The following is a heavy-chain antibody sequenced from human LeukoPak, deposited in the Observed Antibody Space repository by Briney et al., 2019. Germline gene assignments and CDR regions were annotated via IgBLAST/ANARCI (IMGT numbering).Heavy chain of an antibody. D-gene: IGHD3-3*01. CDR2: ISSSSSYI. V-gene: IGHV3-21*01. CDR1: GFTFISYS. Sequence: SGGSLRLSCAASGFTFISYSMNWVRQAPGKGLEWVSSISSSSSYIYYADSVKGRFTISRDSAKNSLYLQMNSLRAEDTAVYYCARESITIFGVVFDWGQGTLVTVSS. J-gene: IGHJ4*02. CDR3: ARESITIFGVVFD.